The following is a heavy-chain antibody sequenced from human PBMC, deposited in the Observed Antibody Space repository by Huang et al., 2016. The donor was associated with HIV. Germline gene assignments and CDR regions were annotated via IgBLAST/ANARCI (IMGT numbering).Heavy chain of an antibody. J-gene: IGHJ3*02. CDR2: IRSKAYGGTT. D-gene: IGHD3-9*01. CDR3: SRGLTKPLFAFDI. V-gene: IGHV3-49*03. CDR1: GFRFDGYD. Sequence: ELQLVESGGGLVQPGRSLRLSCTASGFRFDGYDLSWFRQVPWKGLEWVGCIRSKAYGGTTEYAASVKGNLTISRDDSKTIAYLQMNSLKTEDTAVYYCSRGLTKPLFAFDIWGQGTVVTVSS.